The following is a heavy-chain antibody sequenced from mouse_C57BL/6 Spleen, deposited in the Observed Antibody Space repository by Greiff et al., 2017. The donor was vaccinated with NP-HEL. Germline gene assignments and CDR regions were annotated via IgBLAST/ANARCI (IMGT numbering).Heavy chain of an antibody. Sequence: EVQVVESGGGLVKPGGSLKLSCAASGFTFSSYAMSWVRQTPEKRLEWVATISDGGSYTYYPDNVKGRFTISRDNAKNNLYLQMSHLKSEDTAMYYCARDVYSNYPFAYWGQGTLVTVSA. CDR2: ISDGGSYT. CDR3: ARDVYSNYPFAY. V-gene: IGHV5-4*01. J-gene: IGHJ3*01. D-gene: IGHD2-5*01. CDR1: GFTFSSYA.